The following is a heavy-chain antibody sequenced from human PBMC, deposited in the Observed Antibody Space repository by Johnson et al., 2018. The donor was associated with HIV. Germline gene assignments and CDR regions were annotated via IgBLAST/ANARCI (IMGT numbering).Heavy chain of an antibody. CDR3: AKEALRGGEYDAFDI. J-gene: IGHJ3*02. Sequence: VQLVESGGGVVQPGRSLRLSCAASGFTFSSYGMHWVRQAPGKGLEWVSYISSSGNSTNYADSVKGRFTISRDNAKNSLSLQMNSLRAEDTAVYYCAKEALRGGEYDAFDIWGQGTMVTVS. CDR2: ISSSGNST. CDR1: GFTFSSYG. V-gene: IGHV3-48*04. D-gene: IGHD2-15*01.